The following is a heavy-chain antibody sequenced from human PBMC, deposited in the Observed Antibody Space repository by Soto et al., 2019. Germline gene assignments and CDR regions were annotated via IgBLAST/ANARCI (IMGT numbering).Heavy chain of an antibody. D-gene: IGHD2-15*01. V-gene: IGHV3-74*01. Sequence: GGSLRLSCAASGFTFSSYWMRWVRQAPGKGLVWVSRINSDGSSTSYADSVKGRFTISRDNAKNTLYLQMNSLRAEDTAVYYCVRTSLVVAAATREDYWGQGTLVTVSS. CDR2: INSDGSST. J-gene: IGHJ4*02. CDR1: GFTFSSYW. CDR3: VRTSLVVAAATREDY.